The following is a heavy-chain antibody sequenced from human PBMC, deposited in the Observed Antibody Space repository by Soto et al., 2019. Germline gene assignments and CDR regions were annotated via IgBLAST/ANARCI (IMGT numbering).Heavy chain of an antibody. V-gene: IGHV3-33*01. CDR3: VRGSSCSNGVRYNLGWFGP. CDR2: IWPDGNDK. CDR1: GFTFSTFA. J-gene: IGHJ5*02. D-gene: IGHD2-8*01. Sequence: QVQLVESGGGVVQPGRSLRLSCTASGFTFSTFALHWVRQGPGKGLEWVAIIWPDGNDKYYADSVKGRFTISSDNSKNTLSLQMNGLRAEDTAVYYCVRGSSCSNGVRYNLGWFGPWGQGTLVTVSS.